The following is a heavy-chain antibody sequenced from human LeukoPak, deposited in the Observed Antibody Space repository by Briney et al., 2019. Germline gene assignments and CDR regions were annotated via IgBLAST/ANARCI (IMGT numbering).Heavy chain of an antibody. V-gene: IGHV4-4*09. J-gene: IGHJ6*03. CDR3: ARHDYYSYSYMDV. CDR1: GGSISYYY. Sequence: SETLSLTCIVSGGSISYYYWSWIRQPPGKGLEWIGYIYSSGSTNYNPSLKSRVTLSVDTSKNQFTLKVNSVAAADTAVYYCARHDYYSYSYMDVWGKGTTVTVSS. CDR2: IYSSGST.